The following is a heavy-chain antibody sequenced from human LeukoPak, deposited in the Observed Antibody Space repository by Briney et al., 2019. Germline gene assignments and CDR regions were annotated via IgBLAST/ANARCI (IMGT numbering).Heavy chain of an antibody. J-gene: IGHJ4*02. D-gene: IGHD3-16*01. CDR2: ISSDSGTI. V-gene: IGHV3-48*02. CDR1: GFTFSRKT. Sequence: EGSLRLSCAASGFTFSRKTMNWVRQAPGKGLEWVSYISSDSGTIYYADSVRGRFTISRDNAKNSLYLQMNSLRDEDTAVYYCANDLRLGGRGPENWGQGTLVTVSS. CDR3: ANDLRLGGRGPEN.